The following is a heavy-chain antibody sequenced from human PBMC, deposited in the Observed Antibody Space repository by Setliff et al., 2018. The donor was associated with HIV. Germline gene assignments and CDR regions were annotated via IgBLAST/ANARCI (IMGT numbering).Heavy chain of an antibody. D-gene: IGHD5-18*01. CDR1: GGSIRNYY. CDR2: IYTSGST. Sequence: SETLSLTCSVSGGSIRNYYWSWIRQPAGKGLEWIGRIYTSGSTKYNPSLKSRVTISVDTSKNQFSLKVSSVTAADTAVYYCARTLRAAAMGYFDYWGQGTLVTVSS. J-gene: IGHJ4*02. CDR3: ARTLRAAAMGYFDY. V-gene: IGHV4-4*07.